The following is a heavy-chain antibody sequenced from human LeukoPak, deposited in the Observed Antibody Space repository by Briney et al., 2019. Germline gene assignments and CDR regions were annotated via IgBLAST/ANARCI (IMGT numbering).Heavy chain of an antibody. D-gene: IGHD3-16*02. J-gene: IGHJ4*02. CDR1: GGSFSGYY. Sequence: SETLSLTCAVYGGSFSGYYWSWIRQPPGKGLEWIGEIKHSGSTNYNPSLKSRVTISVDTSKNQFSLKLSSVTAADTAVYYCARAVGYDYVWGSYRYAPDYWGQGTLVTVSS. CDR3: ARAVGYDYVWGSYRYAPDY. CDR2: IKHSGST. V-gene: IGHV4-34*01.